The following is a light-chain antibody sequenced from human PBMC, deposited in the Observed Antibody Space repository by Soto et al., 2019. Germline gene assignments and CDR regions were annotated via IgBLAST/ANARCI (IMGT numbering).Light chain of an antibody. Sequence: QSVLTQPPSASGTPGQRVTISCSGSSSNIGSNTVNWYQQLPGTAPNLLIYSNNQRPSGVPDRFSGSGSDTSASLAISGLQSEDEGEYDCAGWDDSLNGRGVFGGGTKLTVL. CDR1: SSNIGSNT. CDR2: SNN. J-gene: IGLJ3*02. V-gene: IGLV1-44*01. CDR3: AGWDDSLNGRGV.